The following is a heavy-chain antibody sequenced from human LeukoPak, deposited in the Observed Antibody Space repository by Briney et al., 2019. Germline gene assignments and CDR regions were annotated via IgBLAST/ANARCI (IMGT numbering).Heavy chain of an antibody. CDR2: IYYSGST. D-gene: IGHD3-3*01. Sequence: SETLSLTCTVSGGTISSYYWRWIRQSPGKGLEWIGYIYYSGSTNYNPSLKSRVTISVDTSKNQFSLKLSSVTAADTAVYYCARQRFLEWYFDYWGQGTLVTVSS. J-gene: IGHJ4*02. CDR3: ARQRFLEWYFDY. CDR1: GGTISSYY. V-gene: IGHV4-59*08.